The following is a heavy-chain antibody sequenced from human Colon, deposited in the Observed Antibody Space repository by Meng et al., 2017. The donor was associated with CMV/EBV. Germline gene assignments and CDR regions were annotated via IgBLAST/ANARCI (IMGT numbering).Heavy chain of an antibody. J-gene: IGHJ3*02. CDR1: GFTLSNYS. CDR2: ISSSSSYI. V-gene: IGHV3-21*01. D-gene: IGHD3-10*01. Sequence: GESLKISCAASGFTLSNYSMNWVRQAPGMGLEWVSSISSSSSYIYYADSVKGRFTISRDNAKNSLYLQMNSLRAEDTAVYYCARHGRGVDAFDIWGQGTMVTVSS. CDR3: ARHGRGVDAFDI.